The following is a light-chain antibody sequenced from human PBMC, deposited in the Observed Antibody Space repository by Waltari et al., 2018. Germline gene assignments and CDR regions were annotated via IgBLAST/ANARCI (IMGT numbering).Light chain of an antibody. CDR2: KAS. V-gene: IGKV1-5*03. CDR1: QSISSW. CDR3: QHYDSYPVT. Sequence: DIQMTQSPSTLSASVGARVTITCRASQSISSWLAWYQQKPGKAPKLLIYKASTLEGGVPSRFSGRGSGREFTLTISSLQPDDFATYYCQHYDSYPVTFGQGTKVDIK. J-gene: IGKJ1*01.